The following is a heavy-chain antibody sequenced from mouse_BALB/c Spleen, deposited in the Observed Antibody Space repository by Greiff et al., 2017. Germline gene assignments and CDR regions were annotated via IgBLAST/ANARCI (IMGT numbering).Heavy chain of an antibody. Sequence: EVKLMESGPGLVKPSQSLSLTCSVTGYSITSGYYWNWIRQFPGNKLEWMGSISYDGSNNYNPSLKNRISITRDTSMNQFFLKLNSVTTEDTATYYCAREDYGSSLDYWGQGTTLTVSS. CDR2: ISYDGSN. V-gene: IGHV3-6*02. D-gene: IGHD1-1*01. CDR1: GYSITSGYY. CDR3: AREDYGSSLDY. J-gene: IGHJ2*01.